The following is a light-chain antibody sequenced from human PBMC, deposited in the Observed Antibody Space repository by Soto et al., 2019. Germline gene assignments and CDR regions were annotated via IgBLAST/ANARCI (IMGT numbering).Light chain of an antibody. J-gene: IGLJ1*01. CDR3: CSYAGSSTYV. Sequence: SVLTKPSSVTGSPGRWITISCTGTSSDVGSYNLVSWYQQHPGKAPKLMIYEVSKRPSGVSNRFSGSKSGNTASLTISGLQAEDEADYYCCSYAGSSTYVFGTGTKVTVL. CDR2: EVS. CDR1: SSDVGSYNL. V-gene: IGLV2-23*02.